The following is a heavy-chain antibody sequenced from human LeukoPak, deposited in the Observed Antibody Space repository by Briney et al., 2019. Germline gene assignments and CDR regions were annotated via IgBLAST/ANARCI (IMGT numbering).Heavy chain of an antibody. J-gene: IGHJ6*03. V-gene: IGHV4-39*07. D-gene: IGHD3-16*01. CDR2: IYYSGST. Sequence: PSETLSLTCTVSGGSTSSSSYYWGWIRQPPGKGLEWIGSIYYSGSTYYNPSLKSRVTISVDTSKNQFSLKLSSVTAADTAVYYCARDVLSYYMDVWGKGTTVTVSS. CDR3: ARDVLSYYMDV. CDR1: GGSTSSSSYY.